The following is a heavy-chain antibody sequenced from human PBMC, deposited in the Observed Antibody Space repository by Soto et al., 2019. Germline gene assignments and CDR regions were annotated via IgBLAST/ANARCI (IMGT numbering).Heavy chain of an antibody. J-gene: IGHJ4*02. CDR3: ARGLFYVGYCSTTTCAPDY. D-gene: IGHD2-2*01. CDR2: INHSGST. V-gene: IGHV4-34*01. Sequence: SETLSLTCAVYGESFSGFYWSWIRQPPGKGLEWIGEINHSGSTKYNPSLKSRVTISVDTSKKQFSLKLSSVTAADTAAYYCARGLFYVGYCSTTTCAPDYWGQGTLVTVS. CDR1: GESFSGFY.